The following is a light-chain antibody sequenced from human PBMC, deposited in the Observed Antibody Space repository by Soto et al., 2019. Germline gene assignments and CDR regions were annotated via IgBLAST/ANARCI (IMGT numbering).Light chain of an antibody. CDR2: DVA. J-gene: IGKJ4*01. V-gene: IGKV1-5*01. CDR3: QQYNSYPLT. CDR1: QSIDRW. Sequence: DIQMTQSPSTLSASVGDRVTITCRASQSIDRWLAWYQQRPGRAPKLLIYDVANLETGVPSRFSGSGPETEFTLTISSLQPDDFAIYYCQQYNSYPLTFGGGTKVDIK.